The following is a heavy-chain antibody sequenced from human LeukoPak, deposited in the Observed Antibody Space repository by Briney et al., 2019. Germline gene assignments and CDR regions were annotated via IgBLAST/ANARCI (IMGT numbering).Heavy chain of an antibody. J-gene: IGHJ5*02. V-gene: IGHV3-74*01. CDR1: GFTFSNYW. CDR3: ARDRGYQMVDP. D-gene: IGHD5-12*01. Sequence: GGSLRLSCAASGFTFSNYWIHWVRQDPGKGLVWVSRINSDGSSTTYADSVKGRLTISRDNAKNTLYLQMNSLTAEDTAVYYCARDRGYQMVDPWGQGTLVTVSS. CDR2: INSDGSST.